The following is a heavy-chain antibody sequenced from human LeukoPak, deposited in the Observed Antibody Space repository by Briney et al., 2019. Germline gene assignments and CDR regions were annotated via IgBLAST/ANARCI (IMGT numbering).Heavy chain of an antibody. CDR2: ISYDGSNK. D-gene: IGHD6-19*01. V-gene: IGHV3-30*12. CDR1: GFTFSSYG. Sequence: GGSLRLSCAASGFTFSSYGMHWVRQAPGKGLEWVAVISYDGSNKYYADSVKGRFTISRDNSKNTLYLQMNSLRAEDTAVYYCARVAVARYVVHFDYWGQGTLVTVSS. CDR3: ARVAVARYVVHFDY. J-gene: IGHJ4*02.